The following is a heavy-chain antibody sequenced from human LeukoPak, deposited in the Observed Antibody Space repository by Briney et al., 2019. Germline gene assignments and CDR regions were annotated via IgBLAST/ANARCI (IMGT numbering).Heavy chain of an antibody. D-gene: IGHD2-21*02. CDR1: AYSLNSGSY. Sequence: SETLSLTCTVSAYSLNSGSYWGWVRQSPGKGLEWVGNIYRSGSTDYNPSLKSRVTIALDTSRNAFSLSLMSVTAADTAVYYCARLTAESALGYYFDYWGQGALVTVPS. J-gene: IGHJ4*02. CDR2: IYRSGST. CDR3: ARLTAESALGYYFDY. V-gene: IGHV4-38-2*02.